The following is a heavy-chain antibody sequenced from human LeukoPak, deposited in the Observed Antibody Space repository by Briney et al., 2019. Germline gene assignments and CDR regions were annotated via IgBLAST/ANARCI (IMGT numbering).Heavy chain of an antibody. CDR1: GYTFTSAL. D-gene: IGHD3-16*01. J-gene: IGHJ4*02. V-gene: IGHV1-46*01. Sequence: ASVKVSCKASGYTFTSALMHWVRQAPGQGLESMGIINPSGGYSTYTQKFQGRVTMTSDASTSTVYMELSSLRSEDTAVYYCTRERGGSYNDYWGQGTLVTVSS. CDR2: INPSGGYS. CDR3: TRERGGSYNDY.